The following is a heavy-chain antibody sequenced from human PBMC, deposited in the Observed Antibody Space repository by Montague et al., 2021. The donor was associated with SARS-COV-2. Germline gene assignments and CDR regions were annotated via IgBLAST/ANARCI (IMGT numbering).Heavy chain of an antibody. CDR3: ARVLPLWFGELLLDYYYYYGMDV. J-gene: IGHJ6*02. D-gene: IGHD3-10*01. Sequence: SETLSLTCAVSGGSISSSNWWSWVRQPPGKGLEWIGEIYHSGSTNYNPSLKSRVTISVDKSKNQFSLKLSSVTAADTAVYYCARVLPLWFGELLLDYYYYYGMDVWGQGTTVTVSS. CDR2: IYHSGST. CDR1: GGSISSSNW. V-gene: IGHV4-4*02.